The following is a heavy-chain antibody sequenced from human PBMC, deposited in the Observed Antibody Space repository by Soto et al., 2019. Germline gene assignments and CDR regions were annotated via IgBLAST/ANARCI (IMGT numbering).Heavy chain of an antibody. J-gene: IGHJ4*02. Sequence: SETLSLTCAVYGGSFSGYYWSWIRQPPGKGLEWIGEINHSGSTNYNPSLKSRVTISVDTSKNQFSLKLSSVTAADTAVYYCATQIRYCSSTSCYRVEFDYWGQGTLVTVSS. V-gene: IGHV4-34*01. CDR3: ATQIRYCSSTSCYRVEFDY. D-gene: IGHD2-2*02. CDR2: INHSGST. CDR1: GGSFSGYY.